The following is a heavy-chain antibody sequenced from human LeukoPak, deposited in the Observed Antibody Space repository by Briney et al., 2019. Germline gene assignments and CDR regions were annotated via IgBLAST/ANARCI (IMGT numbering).Heavy chain of an antibody. D-gene: IGHD6-19*01. V-gene: IGHV4-59*01. CDR2: IYYSGST. J-gene: IGHJ4*02. CDR3: ARDTPPGYSSGWHYDY. Sequence: SETLSLTCTVSGGSISSYYWSWLRQPPGKGLEGIGYIYYSGSTNYNPSLKSRVTISVDTSKNQFSLTLSSVTAADTAVYYCARDTPPGYSSGWHYDYWGQGTLVTVSS. CDR1: GGSISSYY.